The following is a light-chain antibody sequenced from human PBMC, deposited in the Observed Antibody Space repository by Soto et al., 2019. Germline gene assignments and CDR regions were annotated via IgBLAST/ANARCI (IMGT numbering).Light chain of an antibody. CDR2: DAS. Sequence: EIVMTQSPATLSVSPGERATLSCRASQSVSTYLAWYQQKPGQAPRLLIYDASSRATGVPARFSGSGSGTEFTLTISSLQSEDFAVYYCQQYKNWPPGYTFGQGTKLEIK. J-gene: IGKJ2*01. V-gene: IGKV3-15*01. CDR1: QSVSTY. CDR3: QQYKNWPPGYT.